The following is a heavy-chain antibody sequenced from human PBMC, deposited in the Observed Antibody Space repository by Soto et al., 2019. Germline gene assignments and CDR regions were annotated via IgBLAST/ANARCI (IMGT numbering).Heavy chain of an antibody. Sequence: SETLSLTCTVSGGSISSGGYYWSWIRQHPGKGLEWIGYIYYSGSTYYNPSLKSRVTISVDTSKNQFSLKLSSVTAADTAVYYCARLRIQLWLEDYWGQGTLVTVSS. CDR2: IYYSGST. CDR1: GGSISSGGYY. D-gene: IGHD5-18*01. CDR3: ARLRIQLWLEDY. V-gene: IGHV4-39*01. J-gene: IGHJ4*02.